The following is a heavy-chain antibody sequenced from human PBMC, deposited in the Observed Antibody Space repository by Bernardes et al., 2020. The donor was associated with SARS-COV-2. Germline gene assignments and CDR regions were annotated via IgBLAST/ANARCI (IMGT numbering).Heavy chain of an antibody. D-gene: IGHD3-22*01. CDR3: ARGASSGYRIDY. Sequence: GSLRLSCVASGFTFSSYWMHWVRQIPGRGLVWLSRISTDGRTTNYADSVEGRFTISRDNAKNTLWLQMNSLGADDTAVYYCARGASSGYRIDYWGPGTLVTVSS. J-gene: IGHJ4*02. V-gene: IGHV3-74*01. CDR2: ISTDGRTT. CDR1: GFTFSSYW.